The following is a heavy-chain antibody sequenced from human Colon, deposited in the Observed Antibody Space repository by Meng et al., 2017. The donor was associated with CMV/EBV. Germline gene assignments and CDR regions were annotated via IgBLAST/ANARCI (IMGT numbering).Heavy chain of an antibody. D-gene: IGHD1-14*01. CDR1: GYTFTGYY. J-gene: IGHJ6*02. CDR2: INPNSGAT. V-gene: IGHV1-2*02. CDR3: ARDPLGGEPSYYYGMDV. Sequence: ASVKVSCKASGYTFTGYYMHWVRQAPGQGLEWMAWINPNSGATDFAQKFQGRVTMTRGTSISTAYMELSRLTSDDTAVYYCARDPLGGEPSYYYGMDVWGQGTTVTVSS.